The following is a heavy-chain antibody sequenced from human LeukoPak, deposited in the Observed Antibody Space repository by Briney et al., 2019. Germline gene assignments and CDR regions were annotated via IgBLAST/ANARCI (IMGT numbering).Heavy chain of an antibody. D-gene: IGHD3-9*01. CDR3: AKVVDILTNFDY. Sequence: PGGSLRLSCAASGFTFSSYSMNWVRQAPGKGLEWVSSISSSSSYIYYADSVKGRFTISRDNAKNSLYLQMNSLRAEDTAVYYCAKVVDILTNFDYWGQGTLVTVSS. V-gene: IGHV3-21*01. CDR1: GFTFSSYS. CDR2: ISSSSSYI. J-gene: IGHJ4*02.